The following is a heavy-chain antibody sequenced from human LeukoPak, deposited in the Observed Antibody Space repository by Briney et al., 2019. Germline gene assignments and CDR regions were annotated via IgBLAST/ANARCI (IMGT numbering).Heavy chain of an antibody. CDR3: AREAMVRGVIIRFYYYYYMDV. D-gene: IGHD3-10*01. CDR1: GYTFTGYY. J-gene: IGHJ6*03. V-gene: IGHV1-2*02. CDR2: INPNSGGT. Sequence: ASVKVSCKASGYTFTGYYMHWVRQAPGQGLEGMGWINPNSGGTNYAQKFQGRVTMTRDTSISTAYMELSRLRSDDTAVYYCAREAMVRGVIIRFYYYYYMDVWGKGTTVTVSS.